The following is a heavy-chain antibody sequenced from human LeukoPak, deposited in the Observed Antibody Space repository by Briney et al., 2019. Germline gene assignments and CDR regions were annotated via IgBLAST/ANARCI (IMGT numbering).Heavy chain of an antibody. J-gene: IGHJ4*02. V-gene: IGHV4-39*01. CDR1: GGSISSSSYY. CDR2: IYYSGST. Sequence: SQTLSLTCTVSGGSISSSSYYWGWIRQPPGKGLEWIGSIYYSGSTYYNPSLKSRVTISVDTSRNQFSLKLSSVTAADTAVYYCARHSSGWYDYFDYWGQGTLVTVSS. D-gene: IGHD6-19*01. CDR3: ARHSSGWYDYFDY.